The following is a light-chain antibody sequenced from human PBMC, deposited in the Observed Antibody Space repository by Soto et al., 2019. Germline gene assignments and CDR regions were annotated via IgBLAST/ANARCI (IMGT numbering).Light chain of an antibody. CDR1: SSDVGGYNY. Sequence: ALTQPPSASGSPGQSVAISCTGTSSDVGGYNYVSWYQQHPGKAPKLMIYEVNKRPSGVPDRFSGSKSGNTASLTVSGLQAEDEAHYYCSSYAGSSNVFGTGTKVTVL. J-gene: IGLJ1*01. V-gene: IGLV2-8*01. CDR2: EVN. CDR3: SSYAGSSNV.